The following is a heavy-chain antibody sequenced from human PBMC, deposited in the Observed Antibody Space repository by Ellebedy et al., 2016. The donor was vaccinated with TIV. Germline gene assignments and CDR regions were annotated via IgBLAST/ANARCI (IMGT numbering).Heavy chain of an antibody. D-gene: IGHD3-10*01. CDR2: INHSGST. CDR3: ARSSGWYFFDY. Sequence: MPSETLSLTCAVYGGSFSGYCWSWIRQPPGKGLEWIGEINHSGSTNYNPSLKSRVTISVDTSKNQFSLKLSSVTAADTAVYYCARSSGWYFFDYWGQGTLVTVSS. V-gene: IGHV4-34*01. J-gene: IGHJ4*02. CDR1: GGSFSGYC.